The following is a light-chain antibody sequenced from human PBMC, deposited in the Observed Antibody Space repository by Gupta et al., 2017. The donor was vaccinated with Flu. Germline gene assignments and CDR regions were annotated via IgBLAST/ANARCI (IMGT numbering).Light chain of an antibody. CDR3: QQYKIDPLT. J-gene: IGKJ4*02. CDR2: KVS. V-gene: IGKV1-5*03. Sequence: PATVSASVGDRVTIPGRASQSISRWLAWDQQKQRKAPKRLIYKVSTLESGVPPRCSGGGAGAEFTLTVSSLQPDDFATYYCQQYKIDPLTFVGGTKVEIK. CDR1: QSISRW.